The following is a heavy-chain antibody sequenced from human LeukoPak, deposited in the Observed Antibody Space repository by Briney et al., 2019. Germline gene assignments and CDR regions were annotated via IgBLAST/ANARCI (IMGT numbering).Heavy chain of an antibody. CDR1: GYSISSGYY. D-gene: IGHD3-10*01. V-gene: IGHV4-38-2*02. CDR2: IYHSWST. Sequence: SETLSLTCTVSGYSISSGYYWGWIRQPPGKGLEWSGSIYHSWSTYYNPSLKSRVTISVDTSKNQFSLKLSSVTAADTAVYYCARGREEVRGVIISYYYYYTDVWGKGTTVTVSS. CDR3: ARGREEVRGVIISYYYYYTDV. J-gene: IGHJ6*03.